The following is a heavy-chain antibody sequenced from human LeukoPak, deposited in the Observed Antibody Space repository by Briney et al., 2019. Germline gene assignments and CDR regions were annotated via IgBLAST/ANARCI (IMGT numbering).Heavy chain of an antibody. CDR2: FDPEDGET. Sequence: GASVKVSCKVSGNTLTELSMHWVRQAPGKGLEWMGGFDPEDGETIYAQKFQGRVTMTEDTSTDTAYMELSSLRSEDTAVYYCAIGPGIAAAVGYWGQGTLVTVSS. D-gene: IGHD6-13*01. CDR3: AIGPGIAAAVGY. CDR1: GNTLTELS. J-gene: IGHJ4*02. V-gene: IGHV1-24*01.